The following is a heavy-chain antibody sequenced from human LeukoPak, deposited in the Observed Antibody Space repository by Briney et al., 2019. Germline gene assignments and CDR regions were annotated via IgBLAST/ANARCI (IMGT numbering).Heavy chain of an antibody. V-gene: IGHV1-8*03. J-gene: IGHJ5*02. Sequence: GASVKVSCKASGYTFTSYGISWVRQAPGQGLEWMGWMNPNSGNTGYAQKFQGRVTITRNTSISTAYMELSSLRSEDTAVYYCARRGRKGWFDPWGQGTLVTVSS. CDR2: MNPNSGNT. CDR1: GYTFTSYG. CDR3: ARRGRKGWFDP. D-gene: IGHD2-15*01.